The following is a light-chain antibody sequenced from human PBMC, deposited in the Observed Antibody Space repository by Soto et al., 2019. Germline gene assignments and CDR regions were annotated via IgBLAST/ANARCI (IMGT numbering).Light chain of an antibody. V-gene: IGKV3-20*01. CDR2: GAS. CDR3: QQYGNSPLT. CDR1: QIVATRF. Sequence: EIVLTQSPGTLSLSPGERVTLSCRASQIVATRFLAWYQQKPGQAPRLLIYGASSRATGIPYRFSGSGSGTDFTLTISRLGPEDFAVYFCQQYGNSPLTFGGGTKVEIK. J-gene: IGKJ4*01.